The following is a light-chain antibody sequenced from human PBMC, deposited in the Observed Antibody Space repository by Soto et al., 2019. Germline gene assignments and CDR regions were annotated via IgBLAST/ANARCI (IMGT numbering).Light chain of an antibody. Sequence: DIQMTQSPTSLSASVGDRVTITCRASRGIRNFVAWYQQKPGKPPKLLIYAASTLQSGVPSRFSGSGSGTDFPLTINSLQPEDVATYSCQKYSSVPVFGPGTKVEI. CDR1: RGIRNF. CDR2: AAS. V-gene: IGKV1-27*01. J-gene: IGKJ3*01. CDR3: QKYSSVPV.